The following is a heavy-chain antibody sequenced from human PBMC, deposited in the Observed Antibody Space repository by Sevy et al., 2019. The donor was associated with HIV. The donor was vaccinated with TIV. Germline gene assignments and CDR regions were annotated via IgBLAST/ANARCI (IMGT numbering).Heavy chain of an antibody. CDR3: ARDRPTLNYHASSGYNYYFDS. J-gene: IGHJ4*02. V-gene: IGHV3-21*01. D-gene: IGHD3-22*01. CDR1: GFTFSSYN. CDR2: ITGDSSYM. Sequence: GGSLRLSCAASGFTFSSYNMNWVRQAPGKGLEWISSITGDSSYMYDTDSVKGRFTISRNNAKNSLYLNMNGLRAEETAVYYCARDRPTLNYHASSGYNYYFDSWGQGTLVTVSS.